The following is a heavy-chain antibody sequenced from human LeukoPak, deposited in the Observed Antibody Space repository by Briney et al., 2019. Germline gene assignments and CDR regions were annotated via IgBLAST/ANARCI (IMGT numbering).Heavy chain of an antibody. Sequence: GGSLRLSCAASGFTVSSNCMSWVRQAPGKGLEWVSLICSGGNTYYADSVKGRFSISRDNSKNTLYLQMDSLRGEDTAVYYCAKDFRIGYSAHFDYWGQGALVTVSS. CDR1: GFTVSSNC. V-gene: IGHV3-53*01. D-gene: IGHD2-21*01. J-gene: IGHJ4*02. CDR2: ICSGGNT. CDR3: AKDFRIGYSAHFDY.